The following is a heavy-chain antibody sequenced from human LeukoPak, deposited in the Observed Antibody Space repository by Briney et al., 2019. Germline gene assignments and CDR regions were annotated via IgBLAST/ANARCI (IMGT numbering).Heavy chain of an antibody. D-gene: IGHD4-17*01. V-gene: IGHV3-9*01. Sequence: PGGSLRLSCAASGFTFDDYAMHWVRQAPGKGLEWVSGISWNSGSIGYADSVKGRFTISRDNAKNSLYLQMNSLRAEDTALYYCAKDLFTVTTGGAFDIWGQGTMVTVSS. CDR1: GFTFDDYA. J-gene: IGHJ3*02. CDR3: AKDLFTVTTGGAFDI. CDR2: ISWNSGSI.